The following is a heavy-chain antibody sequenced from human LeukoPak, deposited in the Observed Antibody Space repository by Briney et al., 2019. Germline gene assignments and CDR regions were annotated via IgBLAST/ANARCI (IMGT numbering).Heavy chain of an antibody. Sequence: ASVKVSCKASGYTFTSYDINWVRQATGQGLEWMGWMNPNSGNTGYAQKFQGRVTMTRNTSISTAYMELSSLRSGDTAVYYCARVGRRVATIDYWGQGTLVTVSS. V-gene: IGHV1-8*01. CDR2: MNPNSGNT. D-gene: IGHD5-12*01. J-gene: IGHJ4*02. CDR1: GYTFTSYD. CDR3: ARVGRRVATIDY.